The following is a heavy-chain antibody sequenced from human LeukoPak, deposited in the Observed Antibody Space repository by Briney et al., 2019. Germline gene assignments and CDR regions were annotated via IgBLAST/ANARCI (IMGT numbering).Heavy chain of an antibody. CDR3: ARAVTSTEGY. V-gene: IGHV3-7*03. CDR2: INEGGSGK. CDR1: GFVFSSYW. Sequence: PGGFLRLFCAASGFVFSSYWMTWVRQAPGKGLEWVASINEGGSGKYHVDSVKGRFTISRDNAQKSLYLEMHSLRAEDTAVYYCARAVTSTEGYWGQGTLVTVSS. D-gene: IGHD4-17*01. J-gene: IGHJ4*02.